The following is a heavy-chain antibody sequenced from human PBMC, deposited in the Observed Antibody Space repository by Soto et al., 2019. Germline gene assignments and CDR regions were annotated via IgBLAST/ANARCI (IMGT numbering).Heavy chain of an antibody. CDR2: IYHSGST. J-gene: IGHJ5*02. Sequence: PSETLSLTCAVSGGSISSGGYSWSWIRQPPGKGLECIGYIYHSGSTYYNPSLKSRVTISVDRSKNQFSLKLSSVTAADTAVYYCASRPGGSGFAPRGQGTRVTVSS. V-gene: IGHV4-30-2*01. CDR3: ASRPGGSGFAP. D-gene: IGHD2-2*01. CDR1: GGSISSGGYS.